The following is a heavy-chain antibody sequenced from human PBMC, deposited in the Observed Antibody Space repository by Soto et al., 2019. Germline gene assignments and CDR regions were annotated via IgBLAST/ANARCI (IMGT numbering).Heavy chain of an antibody. CDR3: ARGIAAAGRPRYDYYYYGMDV. V-gene: IGHV4-4*07. CDR1: GGSISSYY. D-gene: IGHD6-13*01. J-gene: IGHJ6*02. Sequence: PSEPLSLTCTVSGGSISSYYWSWIRHPAGKGLEWIGRIYTSGSTNYNPSLKSRVTMSVDTSKNQFSLKLSSVTAADTAVYYCARGIAAAGRPRYDYYYYGMDVWGQGTTVTVSS. CDR2: IYTSGST.